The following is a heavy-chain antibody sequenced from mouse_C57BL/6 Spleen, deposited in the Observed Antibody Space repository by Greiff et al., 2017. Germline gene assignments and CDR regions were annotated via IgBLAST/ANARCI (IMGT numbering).Heavy chain of an antibody. V-gene: IGHV1-52*01. CDR3: ARDSREGCFDY. CDR2: IDPSDSET. J-gene: IGHJ2*01. Sequence: QVQLQQPGAELVRPGSSVKLSCKASGYTFTSYWMHWVKQRPIQGLEWIGNIDPSDSETHCNQKFKDKATLTVDKSSSTAYMQLSSLTSEDSAVYYCARDSREGCFDYWGQGTTLTVSS. D-gene: IGHD3-3*01. CDR1: GYTFTSYW.